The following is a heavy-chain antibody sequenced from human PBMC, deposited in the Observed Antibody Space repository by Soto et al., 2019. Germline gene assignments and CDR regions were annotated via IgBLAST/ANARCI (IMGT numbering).Heavy chain of an antibody. CDR1: GFTFSDHY. J-gene: IGHJ4*02. V-gene: IGHV3-72*01. Sequence: GGSLRLSCAASGFTFSDHYMEWVRQAPGKGLECVGRIRNKANSFFTEYAASVKGRFSISRDDSEKSLYLQMNSLKSDDTAVYYCARYSGSYTRGFDYWGQGILVTVSS. CDR2: IRNKANSFFT. D-gene: IGHD1-26*01. CDR3: ARYSGSYTRGFDY.